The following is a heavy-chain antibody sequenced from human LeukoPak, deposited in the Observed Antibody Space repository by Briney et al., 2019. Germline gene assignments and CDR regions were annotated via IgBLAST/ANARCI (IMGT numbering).Heavy chain of an antibody. V-gene: IGHV3-53*01. CDR2: IYSGGST. Sequence: QPGGSLRLSCAASGFTVSSNYMSWVRQAPGKGLEWVSVIYSGGSTYYADSVKGRFTISRDNSKNTLYLQMNSLRAEDTAVYYCARASYDSSGYYYYYYYMDVWGKGTTVTVSS. CDR1: GFTVSSNY. CDR3: ARASYDSSGYYYYYYYMDV. D-gene: IGHD3-22*01. J-gene: IGHJ6*03.